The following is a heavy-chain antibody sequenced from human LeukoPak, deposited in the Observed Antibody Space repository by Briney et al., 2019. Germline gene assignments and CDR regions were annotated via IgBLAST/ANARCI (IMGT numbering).Heavy chain of an antibody. V-gene: IGHV4-39*07. Sequence: PSETLSLTCTVSGGSISSSSYYWGWIRQPPGKGLEWIGSIYYSGSTYYNPSLKSRVTISVDTSKNQFSLKLSSVTAADTAVYYCARRLGVRPDKYYFDYWGQGTLVTVSS. CDR2: IYYSGST. J-gene: IGHJ4*02. CDR3: ARRLGVRPDKYYFDY. D-gene: IGHD2/OR15-2a*01. CDR1: GGSISSSSYY.